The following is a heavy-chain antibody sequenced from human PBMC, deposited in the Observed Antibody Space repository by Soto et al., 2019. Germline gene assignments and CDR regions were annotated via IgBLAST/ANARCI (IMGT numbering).Heavy chain of an antibody. Sequence: QVQLQQWGAGLLKPSETLSLTCAVYGGSFSGYYWSWIRQPPGKGLEWIGDINHSGSTNYNPSLKSRVTISVDTSKNQCSLKLSSVTAAATAVYYCARKYSSGWYHFDYWGQGTLVTVSS. CDR3: ARKYSSGWYHFDY. D-gene: IGHD6-19*01. CDR1: GGSFSGYY. V-gene: IGHV4-34*01. J-gene: IGHJ4*02. CDR2: INHSGST.